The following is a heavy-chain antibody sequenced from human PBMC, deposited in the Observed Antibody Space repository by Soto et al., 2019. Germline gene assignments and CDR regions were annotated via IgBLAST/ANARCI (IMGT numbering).Heavy chain of an antibody. CDR3: AKTLVVSSWYQFDY. J-gene: IGHJ4*02. CDR2: FSGSGGST. V-gene: IGHV3-23*01. D-gene: IGHD6-13*01. CDR1: GFTFSNYA. Sequence: GGSLRLSCAASGFTFSNYAMSWVRQAPGNGLEWVSAFSGSGGSTYYADSVKGRFTISRDNSKNTLYLQMNSLRAEDTAVYYCAKTLVVSSWYQFDYWGQGTLVTVSS.